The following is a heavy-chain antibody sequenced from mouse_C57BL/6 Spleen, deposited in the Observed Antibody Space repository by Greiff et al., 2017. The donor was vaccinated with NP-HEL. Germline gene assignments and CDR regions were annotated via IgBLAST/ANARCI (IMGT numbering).Heavy chain of an antibody. CDR1: GYTFTSYW. CDR3: ARGDYSNYGAY. J-gene: IGHJ3*01. CDR2: IHPNSGST. Sequence: QVQLQQPGAELVKPGASVKLSCKASGYTFTSYWMHWVKQRPGQGLEWIGMIHPNSGSTNYNEKFKSKATLTVDKSSSTAYMQLSSLTSEDSAVYYCARGDYSNYGAYWGQGTLVTVSA. D-gene: IGHD2-5*01. V-gene: IGHV1-64*01.